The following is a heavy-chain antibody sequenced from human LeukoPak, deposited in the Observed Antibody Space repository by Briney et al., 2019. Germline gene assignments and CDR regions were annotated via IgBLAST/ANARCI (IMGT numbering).Heavy chain of an antibody. CDR2: ISGSGGST. CDR1: GFSFSDCA. Sequence: GESLRLSCVASGFSFSDCAMSWIRQSPARGLEWVSSISGSGGSTYYADSVKGRSTISRDNSKNTLVLQVNSLRGEDMGRYYCVKGGQRYDFWRFDHWGQGTLVAVSS. CDR3: VKGGQRYDFWRFDH. J-gene: IGHJ5*02. D-gene: IGHD3-3*01. V-gene: IGHV3-23*01.